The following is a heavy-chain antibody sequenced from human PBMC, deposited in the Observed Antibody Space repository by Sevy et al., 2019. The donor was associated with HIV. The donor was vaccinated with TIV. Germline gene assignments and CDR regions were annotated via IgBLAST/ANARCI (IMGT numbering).Heavy chain of an antibody. CDR1: GFIVSSNY. D-gene: IGHD1-26*01. J-gene: IGHJ3*02. V-gene: IGHV3-53*01. Sequence: GGSLRLSCAASGFIVSSNYMTWVRQAPGKGLEWVSVIYGGGSTYYADSVKGRFTISRDNSKNSLYLQMNSLRAEDTAVYYCARVEWELLQGSAFDIWGQGTMVTVSS. CDR3: ARVEWELLQGSAFDI. CDR2: IYGGGST.